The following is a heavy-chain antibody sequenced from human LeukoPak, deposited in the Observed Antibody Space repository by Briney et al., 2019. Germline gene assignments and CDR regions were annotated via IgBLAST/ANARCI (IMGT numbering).Heavy chain of an antibody. Sequence: GGSLRLSCAASGFTFSSYAMSWVRQVPGKGLEWVSVISGSGDNTYYADSVKGRFTISRDNSKNMLYLQMNSLRAEDTAVYYCATGKMWELLLSLVTKFDYWGQGTLVTVSS. CDR1: GFTFSSYA. J-gene: IGHJ4*02. V-gene: IGHV3-23*01. CDR3: ATGKMWELLLSLVTKFDY. CDR2: ISGSGDNT. D-gene: IGHD1-26*01.